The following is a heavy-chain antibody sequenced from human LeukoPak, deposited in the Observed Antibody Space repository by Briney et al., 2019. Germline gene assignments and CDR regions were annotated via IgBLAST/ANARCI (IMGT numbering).Heavy chain of an antibody. CDR2: INPNSGGT. D-gene: IGHD2-2*01. CDR3: ARDPSGYGVPFDY. V-gene: IGHV1-2*06. J-gene: IGHJ4*02. CDR1: GYTFTGYY. Sequence: ASVKVSCKASGYTFTGYYMHWVRQAPGQGLEWMGRINPNSGGTNYAQKFRGRVTMTRDTSISTAYMELSRLRSDDTAVYYCARDPSGYGVPFDYWGQGTLVTVSS.